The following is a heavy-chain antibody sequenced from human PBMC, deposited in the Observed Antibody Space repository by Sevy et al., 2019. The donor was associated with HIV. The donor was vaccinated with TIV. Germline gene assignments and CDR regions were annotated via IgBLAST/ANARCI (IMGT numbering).Heavy chain of an antibody. CDR2: INPNSGGT. D-gene: IGHD2-15*01. Sequence: ASVKVSCKCSGYSFTAYYIHWVRQAPGQGLEWMGWINPNSGGTNYAQKFQGRVTMTSDASTSTAYMDLSSLRSDDTAVYYCSRDRMFFGSGPPDSWGQGTLVPASS. CDR1: GYSFTAYY. J-gene: IGHJ4*02. CDR3: SRDRMFFGSGPPDS. V-gene: IGHV1-2*02.